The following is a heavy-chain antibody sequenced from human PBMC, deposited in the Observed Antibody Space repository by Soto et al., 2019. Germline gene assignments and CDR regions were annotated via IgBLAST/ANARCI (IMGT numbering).Heavy chain of an antibody. Sequence: SETLSLTCTVSGGSISSYYWSWIRQPLGKGLEWIGYIYYSGSTNYNPSLKSRVTISVDTSKNQFSLKLSSVTAADTAVYYCARHVPYCSDTSHCAYGMDVWGQGTTVTVSS. J-gene: IGHJ6*02. D-gene: IGHD2-2*01. CDR1: GGSISSYY. CDR3: ARHVPYCSDTSHCAYGMDV. V-gene: IGHV4-59*08. CDR2: IYYSGST.